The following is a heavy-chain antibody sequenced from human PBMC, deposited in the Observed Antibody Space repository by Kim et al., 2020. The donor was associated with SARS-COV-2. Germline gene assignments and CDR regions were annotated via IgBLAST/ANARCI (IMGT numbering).Heavy chain of an antibody. CDR2: K. J-gene: IGHJ4*02. Sequence: KYYADSVKSRFTISRDNSKNTLYLQMDSLRAEDTAVYYCARSGIAAAGDYWGQGTLVTVSS. D-gene: IGHD6-13*01. CDR3: ARSGIAAAGDY. V-gene: IGHV3-33*01.